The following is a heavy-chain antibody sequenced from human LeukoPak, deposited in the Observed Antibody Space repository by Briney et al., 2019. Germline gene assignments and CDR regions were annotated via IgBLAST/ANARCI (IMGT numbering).Heavy chain of an antibody. CDR1: GFTFRSYG. Sequence: PGKSLRLSCAASGFTFRSYGMHWVRQAPGKGLEWVAAIWYDGSNKYYADSVKGRFTISRDNSENTLYLQMNSLRAEDTALYYCASDGIAVDRGIGYFDYWGQGTLVTVSS. CDR2: IWYDGSNK. V-gene: IGHV3-33*01. CDR3: ASDGIAVDRGIGYFDY. J-gene: IGHJ4*02. D-gene: IGHD6-13*01.